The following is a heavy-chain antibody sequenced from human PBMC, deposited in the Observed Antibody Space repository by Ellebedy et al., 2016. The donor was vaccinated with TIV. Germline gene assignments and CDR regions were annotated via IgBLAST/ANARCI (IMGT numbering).Heavy chain of an antibody. CDR3: ARSLAGYGYIDS. V-gene: IGHV5-51*01. CDR2: IFPLDSDT. J-gene: IGHJ4*02. D-gene: IGHD5-12*01. CDR1: GYNFATYW. Sequence: KVSCKASGYNFATYWIGWLRQTPGKGLEWMGIIFPLDSDTRYLPSFQGQVTISADRTLNTAYLQWSSLRASDPAMYYCARSLAGYGYIDSWGQGTLVNVSS.